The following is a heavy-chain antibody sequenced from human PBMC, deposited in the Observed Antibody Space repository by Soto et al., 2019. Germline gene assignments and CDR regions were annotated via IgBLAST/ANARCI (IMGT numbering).Heavy chain of an antibody. CDR1: GGTFSSYT. CDR2: IIPILGIA. J-gene: IGHJ6*02. V-gene: IGHV1-69*08. CDR3: AREVVVGLSPSFGMDV. D-gene: IGHD2-21*01. Sequence: QVQLVQSGAEVKKPGSSVKVSCKASGGTFSSYTISWVRQAPGQGLEWMGRIIPILGIANYAQKFQGRVTITADKSTSTAYMELSSLRSEDTAVYYCAREVVVGLSPSFGMDVWGQGTTVTVSS.